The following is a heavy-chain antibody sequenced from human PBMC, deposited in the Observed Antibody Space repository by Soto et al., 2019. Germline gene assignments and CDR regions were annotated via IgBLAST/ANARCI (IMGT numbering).Heavy chain of an antibody. J-gene: IGHJ3*02. D-gene: IGHD5-12*01. CDR3: ARASGYSGYVGAFDI. CDR2: ISSSSSYI. Sequence: TGGSLRLSCAASGFTFSSYSMSWVRQAPGKGLEWVSSISSSSSYIYYADSVKGRFTISRDNAKNSLYLQMNSLRAEDTAVYYCARASGYSGYVGAFDIWGQGTMVTVSS. CDR1: GFTFSSYS. V-gene: IGHV3-21*01.